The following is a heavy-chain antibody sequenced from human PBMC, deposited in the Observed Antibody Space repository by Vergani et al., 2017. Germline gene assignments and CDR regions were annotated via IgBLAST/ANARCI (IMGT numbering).Heavy chain of an antibody. CDR1: GFTFSTYA. CDR2: LTGGGGGT. Sequence: EVQLLESGGSLKHPGGSVRLSCAASGFTFSTYAMHWVRQAPGKGLEWVSALTGGGGGTYYADSSKGRFIISRDNSRDTLQLQMHSLRPEDTATYYCVKDAGSYENCFDSWGQGTLVTVSS. V-gene: IGHV3-23*01. CDR3: VKDAGSYENCFDS. D-gene: IGHD1-26*01. J-gene: IGHJ5*01.